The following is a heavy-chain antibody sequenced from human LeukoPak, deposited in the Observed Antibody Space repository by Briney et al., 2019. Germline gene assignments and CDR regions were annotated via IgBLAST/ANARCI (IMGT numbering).Heavy chain of an antibody. V-gene: IGHV3-30-3*01. CDR1: GFTFSSNA. Sequence: GRSLRLSCATSGFTFSSNAMHWVRQAPGKGLEWVAVVSYGGNNKYYADSVKGRFTISRDNSKNTLYLQMSSLRTEDTAVYYCARGSGSSAYYPVDYWGQGTLVTVSS. D-gene: IGHD3-22*01. CDR2: VSYGGNNK. CDR3: ARGSGSSAYYPVDY. J-gene: IGHJ4*02.